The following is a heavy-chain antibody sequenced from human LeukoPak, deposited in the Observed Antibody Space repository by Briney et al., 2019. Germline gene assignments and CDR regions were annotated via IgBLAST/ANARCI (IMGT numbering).Heavy chain of an antibody. CDR2: LNPNSENT. V-gene: IGHV1-8*03. CDR1: GCIFTNYD. Sequence: ASVKVSCKASGCIFTNYDVNWVRQAPGQGLEWLGWLNPNSENTDYAQKFQGRVTITRNTSISTAYLEMSSLRPEDTAVYYCARGARITIFGVVRSGTFDIWGQGTMVTVSS. D-gene: IGHD3-3*01. CDR3: ARGARITIFGVVRSGTFDI. J-gene: IGHJ3*02.